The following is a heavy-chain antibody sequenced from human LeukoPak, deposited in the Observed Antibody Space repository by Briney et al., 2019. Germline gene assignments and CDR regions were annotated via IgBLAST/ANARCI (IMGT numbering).Heavy chain of an antibody. Sequence: SVKVSCKASRGSFSSYAANWVRQAPGQGLEWMGGIIPIFGTANYAQKFQGRVTITTDESTSTAYMELSSLRSEDTAVYYCARGRYGEYRKNHYYYYMDVWGKGTAVTVSS. CDR3: ARGRYGEYRKNHYYYYMDV. V-gene: IGHV1-69*05. D-gene: IGHD4-17*01. CDR2: IIPIFGTA. J-gene: IGHJ6*03. CDR1: RGSFSSYA.